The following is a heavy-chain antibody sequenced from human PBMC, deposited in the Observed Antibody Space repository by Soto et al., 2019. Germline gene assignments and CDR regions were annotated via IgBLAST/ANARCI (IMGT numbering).Heavy chain of an antibody. CDR1: GFTFSTYY. V-gene: IGHV1-46*01. CDR2: INPNGGAT. Sequence: EASVKVSCKASGFTFSTYYIHWVRQAPGQGLEWVGIINPNGGATTNAQKFQGRVTMTRDTSTSTVYMEMSSLRAEDTAMYYCARDQSAGGYVIFDYWGQGTLVTVSS. D-gene: IGHD5-12*01. J-gene: IGHJ4*02. CDR3: ARDQSAGGYVIFDY.